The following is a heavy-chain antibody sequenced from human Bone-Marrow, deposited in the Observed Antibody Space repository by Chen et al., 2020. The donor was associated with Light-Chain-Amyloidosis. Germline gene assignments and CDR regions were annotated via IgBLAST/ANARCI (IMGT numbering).Heavy chain of an antibody. CDR2: ISNNNI. Sequence: EVQLVESGGGLVQPGGCLRLSCAASGFSFSSYWMHWVRQAPGKGLVWLSYISNNNIYYADSVKGRFTISRDNARNSLSLQMNSLRAEDSAVYYCARDDKWAFDYWGQGTLVTVSS. CDR3: ARDDKWAFDY. CDR1: GFSFSSYW. V-gene: IGHV3-48*01. J-gene: IGHJ4*02. D-gene: IGHD1-26*01.